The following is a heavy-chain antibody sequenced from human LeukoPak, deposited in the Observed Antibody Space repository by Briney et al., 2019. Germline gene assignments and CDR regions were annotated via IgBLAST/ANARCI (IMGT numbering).Heavy chain of an antibody. CDR2: IIPILGIV. CDR1: GGTFSTYT. J-gene: IGHJ4*02. Sequence: SVKVSCEASGGTFSTYTLTWVRQAPGQGLEWMGRIIPILGIVNYAQKFQGRVTITADKSTSTAYMELISLRSQDTAVYYCARDNVYSRVGYWGQGTLVTVSS. V-gene: IGHV1-69*04. D-gene: IGHD6-13*01. CDR3: ARDNVYSRVGY.